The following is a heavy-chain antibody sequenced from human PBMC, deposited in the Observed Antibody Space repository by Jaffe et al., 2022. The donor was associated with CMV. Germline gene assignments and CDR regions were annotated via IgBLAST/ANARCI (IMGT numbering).Heavy chain of an antibody. CDR3: ARIFTNNWSVDS. CDR2: IDWDDDK. V-gene: IGHV2-70*15. CDR1: GFSLTTTGMC. J-gene: IGHJ4*02. Sequence: QVTLRESGPALVKPTQTLTLTCTFSGFSLTTTGMCVIWIRQPPGKALEWLARIDWDDDKYYSTSLRTRLTISKDTSKDQVVLTMTNMDPVDTATYYCARIFTNNWSVDSWGQGTLVTVSS. D-gene: IGHD1-1*01.